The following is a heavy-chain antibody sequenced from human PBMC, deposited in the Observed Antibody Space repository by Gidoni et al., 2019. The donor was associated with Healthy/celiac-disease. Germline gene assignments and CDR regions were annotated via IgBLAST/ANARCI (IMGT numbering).Heavy chain of an antibody. CDR2: INPSGGST. CDR3: ASGTHYYDTAGYFDY. J-gene: IGHJ4*02. CDR1: GYPFTSYY. Sequence: QVQLVQSGAEVKKPGASVKVSCKASGYPFTSYYMHWVRQAPGQGLEWMGIINPSGGSTSYAQKFQGRVTMTRDTSTSTVYMELSSLRSEDTAVYYCASGTHYYDTAGYFDYWGQGTLVTVSS. V-gene: IGHV1-46*03. D-gene: IGHD3-22*01.